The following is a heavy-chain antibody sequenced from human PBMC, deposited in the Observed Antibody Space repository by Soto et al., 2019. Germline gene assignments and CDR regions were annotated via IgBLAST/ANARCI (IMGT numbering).Heavy chain of an antibody. CDR3: VRDFSWLDAFDI. Sequence: EVQLVESGGGLVKPGESLRLSCVASGFIFSRYSMNWVRQAPGKGLEWVSSISSASSSIYYADSVKGRFTMSRDNAKNSMYLQMTSLRAEDTAVYFCVRDFSWLDAFDIWGQGTMVTVSS. CDR1: GFIFSRYS. J-gene: IGHJ3*02. V-gene: IGHV3-21*01. CDR2: ISSASSSI. D-gene: IGHD5-12*01.